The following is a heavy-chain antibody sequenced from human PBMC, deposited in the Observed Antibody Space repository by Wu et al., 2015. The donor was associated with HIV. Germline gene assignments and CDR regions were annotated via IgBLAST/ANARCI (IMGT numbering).Heavy chain of an antibody. J-gene: IGHJ6*02. D-gene: IGHD6-13*01. CDR2: ISAYNGNT. CDR3: ARDRHSPSHYYYYGMDV. Sequence: QVQLVQSGAEVKKPGASVKVSCKASGYTFTSYGISWVRQAPGQGLEWMGWISAYNGNTNYAQKLQGRVTMTTDTSTSTAYMELRSLRSDDTAVYYCARDRHSPSHYYYYGMDVWGQGTTVTVSS. V-gene: IGHV1-18*01. CDR1: GYTFTSYG.